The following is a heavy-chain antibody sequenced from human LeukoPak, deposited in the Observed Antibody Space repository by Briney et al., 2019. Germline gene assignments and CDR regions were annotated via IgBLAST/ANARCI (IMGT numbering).Heavy chain of an antibody. J-gene: IGHJ4*02. Sequence: GGSLRLSCAASGFTFSSYSMNWVRQAPGKGLEWVSFISSSSTYLYYADSVKGRFTISRDNAKNTLFLQTNSLRAEDTAVYYCAKRDYYESSGYSPLFDYWGQGTLVTVSS. CDR3: AKRDYYESSGYSPLFDY. CDR2: ISSSSTYL. D-gene: IGHD3-22*01. CDR1: GFTFSSYS. V-gene: IGHV3-21*04.